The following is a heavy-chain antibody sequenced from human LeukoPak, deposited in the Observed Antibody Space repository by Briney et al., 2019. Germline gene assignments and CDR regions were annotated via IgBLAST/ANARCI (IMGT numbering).Heavy chain of an antibody. CDR3: ARDQRYCSGGSCYSRWFDP. CDR1: GFTFSSFVM. D-gene: IGHD2-15*01. J-gene: IGHJ5*02. V-gene: IGHV4-39*07. CDR2: IYYSGST. Sequence: GSLRLSCAASGFTFSSFVMSWVRQPPGKGLEWIGSIYYSGSTYYNPSLKSRVTISVDTSKNQFSLKLSSVTAADTAVYYCARDQRYCSGGSCYSRWFDPWGQGTLVTVSS.